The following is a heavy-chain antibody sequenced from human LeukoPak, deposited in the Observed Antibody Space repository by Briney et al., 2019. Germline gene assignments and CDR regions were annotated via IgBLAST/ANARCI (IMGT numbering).Heavy chain of an antibody. J-gene: IGHJ3*02. CDR2: VYDTGGT. CDR1: GTSITRTY. V-gene: IGHV4-59*12. CDR3: AREYVYSYGFPRGDAFDI. Sequence: SETLSLTCTVSGTSITRTYWSWIRQPPGRGLESGGYVYDTGGTNYNPSLKSRVTMSVDTSKNQFSLKLRSVTAADTAVYYCAREYVYSYGFPRGDAFDIWGQGTMVTVSS. D-gene: IGHD5-18*01.